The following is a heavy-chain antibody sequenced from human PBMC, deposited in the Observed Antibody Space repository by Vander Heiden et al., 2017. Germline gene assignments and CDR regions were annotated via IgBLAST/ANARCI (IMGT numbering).Heavy chain of an antibody. CDR1: GFTFGSYG. CDR3: ARDFTRGGDWYFDL. D-gene: IGHD3-10*01. Sequence: QVQLVESGGGVVQPGRSLRLSCAASGFTFGSYGMHWVRQAPGKGLEWVAVIWYDGSNKYYADSVKGRFTISRDNSKNTLYLQMNSLRAEDTAVYYCARDFTRGGDWYFDLWGRGTLVTVSS. J-gene: IGHJ2*01. CDR2: IWYDGSNK. V-gene: IGHV3-33*01.